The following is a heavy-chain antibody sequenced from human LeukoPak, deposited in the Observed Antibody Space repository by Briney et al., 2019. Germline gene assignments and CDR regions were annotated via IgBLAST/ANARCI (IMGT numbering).Heavy chain of an antibody. D-gene: IGHD4-17*01. Sequence: GGSLKISCKGSGYSFTSYWIGWVRQMPGKGLEWMGNIYPGDSDTTYSPSFQGQVTISADTSISTAYLQWSSLKASDTAMYYCASMTTVTSYWGQGTLVTVSS. J-gene: IGHJ4*02. V-gene: IGHV5-51*01. CDR2: IYPGDSDT. CDR3: ASMTTVTSY. CDR1: GYSFTSYW.